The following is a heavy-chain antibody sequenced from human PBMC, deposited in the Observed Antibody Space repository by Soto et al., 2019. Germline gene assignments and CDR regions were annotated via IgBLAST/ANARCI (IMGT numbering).Heavy chain of an antibody. Sequence: QVQLVQSGAEVKKPGASVKVSCKASGYTFTSYDINWVRQATGQGLEWMGWMNPNSGNTGYAQKFKGRVTMTRNTSISTAYIDLSSLRSEDTAVYYCARERSAAGTGWFDPWGQGTLVTVSS. J-gene: IGHJ5*02. CDR1: GYTFTSYD. D-gene: IGHD6-13*01. CDR2: MNPNSGNT. V-gene: IGHV1-8*01. CDR3: ARERSAAGTGWFDP.